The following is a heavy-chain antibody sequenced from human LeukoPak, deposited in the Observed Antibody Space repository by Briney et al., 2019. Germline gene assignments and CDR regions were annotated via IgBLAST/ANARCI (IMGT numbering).Heavy chain of an antibody. CDR2: ISTSSSTI. D-gene: IGHD3-22*01. CDR1: GFTFSSYS. Sequence: GGSLRLSCVASGFTFSSYSMNWVRQAPGKGLEWVSYISTSSSTIYYADSVKGRFTISRDNVKNSLYLQMNSLRAEDTAVYYCARDYYDSSGYYHGGYWGQGTLVTVSS. CDR3: ARDYYDSSGYYHGGY. J-gene: IGHJ4*02. V-gene: IGHV3-48*01.